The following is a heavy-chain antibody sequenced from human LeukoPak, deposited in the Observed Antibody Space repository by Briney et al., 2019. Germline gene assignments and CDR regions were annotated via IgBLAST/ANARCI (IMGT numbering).Heavy chain of an antibody. J-gene: IGHJ4*02. Sequence: SETLSLTCAVYGGSFSGYYWSWIRQPPGKGLEWIGEINHSGSTNYNPSPKSRVTISVDTSKNQFSLKLSSVTAADTAVYYCARSSSGWHFDYWGQGTLVTVSS. CDR3: ARSSSGWHFDY. CDR2: INHSGST. V-gene: IGHV4-34*01. D-gene: IGHD6-19*01. CDR1: GGSFSGYY.